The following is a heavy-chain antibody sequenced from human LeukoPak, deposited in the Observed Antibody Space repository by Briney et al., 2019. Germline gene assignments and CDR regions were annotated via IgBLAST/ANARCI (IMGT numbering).Heavy chain of an antibody. J-gene: IGHJ4*02. CDR2: INAGNGNT. V-gene: IGHV1-3*01. Sequence: ASVKVSCKASGYTFTSYAMHWVRQAPGQRLEWMGWINAGNGNTKYSQKFQGRVTITRDTSASTAYMELSSLRSGDTAVYYCARALIVGATPFDYWGQGTLVTVSS. CDR3: ARALIVGATPFDY. D-gene: IGHD1-26*01. CDR1: GYTFTSYA.